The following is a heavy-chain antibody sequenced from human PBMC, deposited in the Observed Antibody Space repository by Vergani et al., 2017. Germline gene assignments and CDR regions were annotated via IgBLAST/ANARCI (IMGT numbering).Heavy chain of an antibody. V-gene: IGHV3-33*01. CDR3: ARDRGFWSGYFDY. CDR1: GFTFSSYG. J-gene: IGHJ4*02. D-gene: IGHD3-3*01. Sequence: QVQLVESGGGVVQPGRSLRLSCAASGFTFSSYGMHWVRQAPGKGLEWVAVIWYDGSNKYYADSLKGRFTISRDNSKNTLYLQMNSLRAEDTAVYYCARDRGFWSGYFDYWGQGTLVTVSS. CDR2: IWYDGSNK.